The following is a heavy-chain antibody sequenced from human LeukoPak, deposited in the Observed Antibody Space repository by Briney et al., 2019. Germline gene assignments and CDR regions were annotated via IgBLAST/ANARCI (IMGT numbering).Heavy chain of an antibody. CDR1: GFTLSSYE. CDR3: VSAYGGLLDY. V-gene: IGHV3-48*03. D-gene: IGHD3-16*01. J-gene: IGHJ4*02. Sequence: GGSLRLSCAASGFTLSSYEMNWVRQAPGKGLEWVSYVSGNGDTYYYGDSLRARFTISRDNAKNSLYLQMNSLRVEDTAVYYCVSAYGGLLDYWGQGTLVTVSS. CDR2: VSGNGDTY.